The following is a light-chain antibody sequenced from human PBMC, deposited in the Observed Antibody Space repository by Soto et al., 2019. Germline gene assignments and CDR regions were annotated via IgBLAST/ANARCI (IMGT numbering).Light chain of an antibody. CDR3: CSYTTSNTRQIV. CDR1: SSDVGGYNY. Sequence: QSVLTQPASVSRSPGQSITISCTGTSSDVGGYNYVSWYQQHPGKAPKFMIYDVSNRPSGVSNRFSGSKSGSTASLTISGLQAEDEADYYCCSYTTSNTRQIVFGTGTKVT. J-gene: IGLJ1*01. CDR2: DVS. V-gene: IGLV2-14*01.